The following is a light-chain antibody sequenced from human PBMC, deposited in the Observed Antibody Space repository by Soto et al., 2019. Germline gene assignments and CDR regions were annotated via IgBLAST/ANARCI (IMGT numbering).Light chain of an antibody. CDR3: QHYDNSPPSVT. CDR1: QSVSSDY. CDR2: GAS. J-gene: IGKJ3*01. Sequence: IVLTQSPDTLSLSTGERATLSCRASQSVSSDYLVWYQQKPGQAPRLLIYGASRRATGIPDRFSGSGSGTDFILTISRLEPEDFAVYYCQHYDNSPPSVTFGPGTKVDIK. V-gene: IGKV3-20*01.